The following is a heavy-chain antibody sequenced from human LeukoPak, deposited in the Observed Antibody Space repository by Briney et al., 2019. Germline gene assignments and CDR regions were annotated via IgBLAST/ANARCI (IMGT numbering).Heavy chain of an antibody. J-gene: IGHJ6*03. Sequence: SETLSLTCTVSGGSISSSSYYWGWIRQPPGKGLEWIGSIYYSGSTYYNPSINSRITISVNTSKNQFSLKLSSVTAADTAVYYCARISYYDFWSGYYYYYMDVWGKGTTVTVSS. CDR3: ARISYYDFWSGYYYYYMDV. D-gene: IGHD3-3*01. CDR1: GGSISSSSYY. V-gene: IGHV4-39*01. CDR2: IYYSGST.